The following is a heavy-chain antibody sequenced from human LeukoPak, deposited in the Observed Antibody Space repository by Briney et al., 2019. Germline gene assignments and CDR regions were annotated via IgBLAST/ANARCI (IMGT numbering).Heavy chain of an antibody. Sequence: GGSLRLSCAASGFTFSSYSMNWVRQAPGKGLEWVSAISGSGGSTYYADSVKGRFTISRDNSKNTLYLQMNSLRAEDTAVYYCAKDLAPYYYYMDVRGKGTTVTVSS. CDR1: GFTFSSYS. CDR2: ISGSGGST. D-gene: IGHD3-3*02. V-gene: IGHV3-23*01. J-gene: IGHJ6*03. CDR3: AKDLAPYYYYMDV.